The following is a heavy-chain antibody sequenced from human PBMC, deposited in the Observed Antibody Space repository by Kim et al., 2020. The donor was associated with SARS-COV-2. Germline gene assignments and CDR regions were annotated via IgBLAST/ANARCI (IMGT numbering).Heavy chain of an antibody. CDR2: IYYSGST. D-gene: IGHD5-12*01. CDR3: ARHGPSDIVTTIIGSWGRDV. Sequence: SETLSLTCTVSGGSISSSSSYWGWIRQPPGQGLEWIGSIYYSGSTYYNPSLKSRVTISVDTSKNQFSLKLSSVTAADTAVYYCARHGPSDIVTTIIGSWGRDVWGQGTTVTVSS. CDR1: GGSISSSSSY. V-gene: IGHV4-39*01. J-gene: IGHJ6*02.